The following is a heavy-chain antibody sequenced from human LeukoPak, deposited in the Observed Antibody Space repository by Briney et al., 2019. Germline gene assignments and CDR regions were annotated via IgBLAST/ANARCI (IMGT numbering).Heavy chain of an antibody. D-gene: IGHD6-25*01. Sequence: SETLSLTCAVYGGSFSGYYWSWIRQPPGKGLEWIGEINHSGSTNYHPSLKSRVTISVDTSKNQFSLKLSSVTAADTAVYYCARSPPAGYYYYYYMDVWGKGTTVTVSS. CDR3: ARSPPAGYYYYYYMDV. J-gene: IGHJ6*03. CDR2: INHSGST. V-gene: IGHV4-34*01. CDR1: GGSFSGYY.